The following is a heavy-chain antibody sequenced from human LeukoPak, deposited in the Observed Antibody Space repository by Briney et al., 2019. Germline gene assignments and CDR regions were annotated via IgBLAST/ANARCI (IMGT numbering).Heavy chain of an antibody. V-gene: IGHV1-46*01. D-gene: IGHD3-3*01. CDR1: GYSFTSYY. CDR2: INPSGGST. CDR3: ARDGEWLQFQH. J-gene: IGHJ1*01. Sequence: GASVKVSCRASGYSFTSYYMHWVRQAPGQGLEWMGIINPSGGSTSYAQKFQGRVTMTRDMSTSTVYMELSSLRSEDTAVYYCARDGEWLQFQHWGQGTLVTVSS.